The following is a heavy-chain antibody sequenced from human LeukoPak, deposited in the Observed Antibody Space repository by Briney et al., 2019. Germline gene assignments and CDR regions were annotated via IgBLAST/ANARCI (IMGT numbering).Heavy chain of an antibody. V-gene: IGHV3-7*01. D-gene: IGHD6-13*01. CDR3: AKGGRSSSWYWVY. CDR1: GFTFSSYW. CDR2: IKQDGSEK. Sequence: PGGSLRLSCAASGFTFSSYWMTWVRQAPGKGLEWVANIKQDGSEKYYVDSVKGRFTISRDNAKNSLYLQMNSLRAEDTAVFYCAKGGRSSSWYWVYWGQGNLVTVSS. J-gene: IGHJ4*02.